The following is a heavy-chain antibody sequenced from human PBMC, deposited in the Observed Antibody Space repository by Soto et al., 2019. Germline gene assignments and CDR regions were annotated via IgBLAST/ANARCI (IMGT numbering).Heavy chain of an antibody. CDR3: ARMTTQDYTHYYMDV. Sequence: QAQLEQSGGEVKKSGASVKVSCKASGSTFANYGISWVRQAPGQGLEWMGWISIHNGNTNFAQKFQGRVTLTTDTTTSTANTELRSLRSDDTDVYSCARMTTQDYTHYYMDVWGKGTTVTVYS. J-gene: IGHJ6*03. D-gene: IGHD4-4*01. CDR2: ISIHNGNT. CDR1: GSTFANYG. V-gene: IGHV1-18*04.